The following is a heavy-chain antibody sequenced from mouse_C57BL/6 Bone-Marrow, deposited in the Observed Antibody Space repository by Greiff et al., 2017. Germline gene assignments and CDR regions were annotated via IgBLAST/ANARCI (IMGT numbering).Heavy chain of an antibody. CDR2: IYPRSGNT. CDR3: ARAGLRRRPGFAY. V-gene: IGHV1-81*01. CDR1: GYTFTSYG. D-gene: IGHD2-2*01. Sequence: QVQLKESGAELARPGASVKLSCKASGYTFTSYGISWVKQRTGQGLEWIGEIYPRSGNTYYNEKFKGKATLTADKSSSTAYMELLSLTSEDSAVYFCARAGLRRRPGFAYWGQGTLVTVSA. J-gene: IGHJ3*01.